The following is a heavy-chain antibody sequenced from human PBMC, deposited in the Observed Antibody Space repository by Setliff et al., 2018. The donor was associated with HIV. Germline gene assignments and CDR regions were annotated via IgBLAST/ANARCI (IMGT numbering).Heavy chain of an antibody. J-gene: IGHJ4*02. CDR1: GGAFDTSSSY. CDR2: IFYSGSA. D-gene: IGHD2-8*01. V-gene: IGHV4-39*01. CDR3: ARLKLSGVIDY. Sequence: SETLSLTCTVSGGAFDTSSSYWGWIRQPPGKGLEYIGGIFYSGSAYYNPSLKSRVTISVDTSKNQLSLKLSSVTAADTAVYYCARLKLSGVIDYWGQGTLVTVSS.